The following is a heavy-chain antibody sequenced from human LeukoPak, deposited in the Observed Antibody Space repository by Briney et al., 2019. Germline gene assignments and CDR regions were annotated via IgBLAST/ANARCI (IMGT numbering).Heavy chain of an antibody. D-gene: IGHD3-10*01. CDR3: ARGGYYYGSGTTPGQY. V-gene: IGHV3-7*04. CDR1: GFTFGSYW. CDR2: IKQDGSEK. Sequence: GGSLRLSCAASGFTFGSYWMTWVRQAPGKGLEWVANIKQDGSEKNYVDSVKGRFTISRDNAKNSLNLQMNRLSAEDTAVYYCARGGYYYGSGTTPGQYWGQGTLVTVSS. J-gene: IGHJ4*02.